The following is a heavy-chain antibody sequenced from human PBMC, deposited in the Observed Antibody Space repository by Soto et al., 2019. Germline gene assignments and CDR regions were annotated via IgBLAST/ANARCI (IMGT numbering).Heavy chain of an antibody. CDR3: ASCYGSGYRAFDY. V-gene: IGHV1-69*02. J-gene: IGHJ4*02. CDR2: INPILSMS. D-gene: IGHD3-10*01. Sequence: QVQLVQSGAEVKKPGSSVRVSCKASGDTFTFYSIHWVRQAPGLGLEWMGRINPILSMSNYAQRLQGRVTMTADKSTSTAYMELSSLRSEDTAMYYCASCYGSGYRAFDYWGQGALVTVSS. CDR1: GDTFTFYS.